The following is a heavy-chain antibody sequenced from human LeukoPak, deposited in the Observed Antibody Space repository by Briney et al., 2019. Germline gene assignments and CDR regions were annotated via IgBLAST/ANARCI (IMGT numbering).Heavy chain of an antibody. CDR1: GYSFNSHH. CDR2: KFSHDGST. J-gene: IGHJ6*02. Sequence: ASVKVSCKTSGYSFNSHHVHWVRQAPGQGLEWMGVKFSHDGSTSNTQKFQGRITMTRDTSTSTVYMELSSLRSEDTAVYYCARDSGNFHYDMDVWGQGTTVIVSS. D-gene: IGHD3-10*01. V-gene: IGHV1-46*02. CDR3: ARDSGNFHYDMDV.